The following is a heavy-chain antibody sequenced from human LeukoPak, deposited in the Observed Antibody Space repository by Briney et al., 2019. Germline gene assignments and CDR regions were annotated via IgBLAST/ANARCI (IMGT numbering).Heavy chain of an antibody. CDR2: INPNSGGT. Sequence: GASVKVSCKASGYTFTGYYMHWVRQAPGQGLEWMGWINPNSGGTNYAQKLQGRVTMTTDTSTSTAYMELRSLRSDDTAVYYCARDRVYSYGRPLDYWGQGTLVTVSS. D-gene: IGHD5-18*01. CDR1: GYTFTGYY. CDR3: ARDRVYSYGRPLDY. V-gene: IGHV1-2*02. J-gene: IGHJ4*02.